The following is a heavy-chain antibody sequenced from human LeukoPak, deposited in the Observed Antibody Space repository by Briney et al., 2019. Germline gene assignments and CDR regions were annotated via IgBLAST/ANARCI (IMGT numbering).Heavy chain of an antibody. V-gene: IGHV4-59*01. J-gene: IGHJ5*02. CDR3: ARDLGSGLGHWFDP. CDR2: IYYSGST. D-gene: IGHD6-19*01. CDR1: GGSISSYY. Sequence: PSETLSLTCTVSGGSISSYYWSWIRQPPGKGLEWIGYIYYSGSTNYNPSLKSRVTISVDTSKNQFSLKLSSVTAADTAVYYCARDLGSGLGHWFDPWGQGTLVTVSS.